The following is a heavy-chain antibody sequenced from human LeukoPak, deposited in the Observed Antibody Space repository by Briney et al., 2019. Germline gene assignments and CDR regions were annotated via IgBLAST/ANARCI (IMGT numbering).Heavy chain of an antibody. Sequence: SETLSLTCTVSGGSISSYYWSWIRQPPGKGLEWIGYISYSGSPNYNPSLKSRVTISVETSKNQFSLKLTSVTAADTAVYYCARGLRYYDFWSGYSDYWGQGTLVTVSS. J-gene: IGHJ4*02. V-gene: IGHV4-59*01. CDR2: ISYSGSP. CDR3: ARGLRYYDFWSGYSDY. D-gene: IGHD3-3*01. CDR1: GGSISSYY.